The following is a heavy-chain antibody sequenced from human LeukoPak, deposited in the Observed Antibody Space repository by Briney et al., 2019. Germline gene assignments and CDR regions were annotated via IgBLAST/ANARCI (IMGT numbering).Heavy chain of an antibody. CDR3: AREFWRRDGYNFDAFDI. Sequence: SETLSLTCTVSGGSISSYYWSWIRQPPGKGLEWIGYIYYSGSTNYNPSLKSRVTISVDTSKNQFSLKLSSVTAADTAVYYCAREFWRRDGYNFDAFDIWGQGTMVTVSS. CDR1: GGSISSYY. V-gene: IGHV4-59*01. J-gene: IGHJ3*02. CDR2: IYYSGST. D-gene: IGHD5-24*01.